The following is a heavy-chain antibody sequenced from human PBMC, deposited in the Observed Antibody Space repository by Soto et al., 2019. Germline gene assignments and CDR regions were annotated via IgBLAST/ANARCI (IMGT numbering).Heavy chain of an antibody. D-gene: IGHD3-10*01. CDR2: ISWNSGSI. J-gene: IGHJ6*02. CDR3: AKVGTGRYYGMDV. Sequence: GGSLRLSCAASGFTFDDYAMHWVRQAPGKGLEWVSGISWNSGSIGYADSVKGRFTISRDNAKNSLYLQMNSLRAEDTALYYCAKVGTGRYYGMDVWGQGTTVTVSS. CDR1: GFTFDDYA. V-gene: IGHV3-9*01.